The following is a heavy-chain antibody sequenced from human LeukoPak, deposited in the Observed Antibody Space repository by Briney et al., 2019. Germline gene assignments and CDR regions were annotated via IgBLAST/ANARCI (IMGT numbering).Heavy chain of an antibody. Sequence: ASAKVSCKASGYTFTSYGISWVRQAPGQGLEWMGWISAYNGNTNYAQKLQGRVTMTTDTSTSTAYMELRSLRSDDTAVYYCARGRESSGIAAAGTLVDYWGPGTLVTVSS. J-gene: IGHJ4*02. D-gene: IGHD6-13*01. CDR1: GYTFTSYG. CDR3: ARGRESSGIAAAGTLVDY. V-gene: IGHV1-18*01. CDR2: ISAYNGNT.